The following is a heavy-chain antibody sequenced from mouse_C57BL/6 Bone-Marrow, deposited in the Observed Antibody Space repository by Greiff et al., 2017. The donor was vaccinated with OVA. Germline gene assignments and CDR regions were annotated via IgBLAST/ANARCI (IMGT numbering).Heavy chain of an antibody. D-gene: IGHD1-1*01. J-gene: IGHJ1*03. Sequence: EVKLVESGGGLVQPGGSLKLSCAASGFTFSDYGLAWVRQAPRKGPEGVAFFSNLAYSIYYADTVTGRFTISRENAKNTLYLEMSSLRSEDTAMYYCARRDYYGSSWYFDVWGTGTTVTVSS. CDR3: ARRDYYGSSWYFDV. V-gene: IGHV5-15*01. CDR1: GFTFSDYG. CDR2: FSNLAYSI.